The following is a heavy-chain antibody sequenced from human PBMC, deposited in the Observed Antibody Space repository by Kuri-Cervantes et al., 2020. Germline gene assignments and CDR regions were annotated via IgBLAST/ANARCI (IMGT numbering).Heavy chain of an antibody. J-gene: IGHJ3*02. D-gene: IGHD6-13*01. CDR1: GGSFSGYY. CDR3: ARGDSSSWSWAFDI. V-gene: IGHV4-34*01. CDR2: INHSGIT. Sequence: SETLSLTCAVYGGSFSGYYWSWIRQPPGKGLEWIGEINHSGITNYNPSLKSRVTISVEKSKNRFSLKVISVTAADTAVYHCARGDSSSWSWAFDIWGQGTMVTGSS.